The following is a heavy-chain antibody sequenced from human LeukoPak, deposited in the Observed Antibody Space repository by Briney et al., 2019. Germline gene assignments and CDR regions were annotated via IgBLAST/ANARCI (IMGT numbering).Heavy chain of an antibody. D-gene: IGHD3-10*01. V-gene: IGHV4-34*01. CDR3: ARGITMVRGVYYYYYMDV. J-gene: IGHJ6*03. CDR1: GGSFSGYY. CDR2: INHSGST. Sequence: PSETLSLTCAVYGGSFSGYYWSWIRQPPGKGLEWIGEINHSGSTNYNPSLKSRVTISVDTSKNQFSLKLSSVTAADTAVYYCARGITMVRGVYYYYYMDVWSKGTTVTVSS.